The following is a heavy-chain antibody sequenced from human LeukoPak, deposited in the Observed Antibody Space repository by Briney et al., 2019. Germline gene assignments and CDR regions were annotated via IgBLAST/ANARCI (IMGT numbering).Heavy chain of an antibody. CDR1: GLNFRKSW. D-gene: IGHD7-27*01. CDR3: TNWGDTWGLDF. V-gene: IGHV3-7*01. CDR2: IKDDGSEK. J-gene: IGHJ4*02. Sequence: PGGSLRLSCAASGLNFRKSWMTWVRQAPGRGLGWVANIKDDGSEKYYVDSVKGRFTISRDNAKNSLYLQMNSLSAEDTAVYFCTNWGDTWGLDFWGQGILVSVSS.